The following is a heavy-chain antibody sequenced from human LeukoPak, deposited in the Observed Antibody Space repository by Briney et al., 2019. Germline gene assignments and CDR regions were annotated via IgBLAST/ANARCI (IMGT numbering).Heavy chain of an antibody. CDR3: AKDRGRSSTSPFDY. CDR2: ISGSGGST. D-gene: IGHD2-2*01. CDR1: GFTVSSNY. Sequence: GGSLRLSCAASGFTVSSNYMSWVRQAPGKGLEWVSVISGSGGSTYYADSVEGRFTISRDNSKNTLYMQMNSLRAAETAVYYCAKDRGRSSTSPFDYWGQGTLVTVSS. V-gene: IGHV3-23*01. J-gene: IGHJ4*02.